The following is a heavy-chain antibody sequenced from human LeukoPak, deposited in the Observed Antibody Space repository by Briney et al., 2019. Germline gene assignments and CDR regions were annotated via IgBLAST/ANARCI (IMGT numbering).Heavy chain of an antibody. CDR3: ARGPVYDFWSGYYPADLDY. D-gene: IGHD3-3*01. V-gene: IGHV4-34*01. CDR1: GGSFSGYY. CDR2: INHSGST. J-gene: IGHJ4*02. Sequence: SETLSLTCAVYGGSFSGYYWSWIRQPPGKGLEWIGEINHSGSTNYNPSLKSRGTISVDTSKNQFSLKLSSVTAADTAVYYCARGPVYDFWSGYYPADLDYWGQGTLVTVSS.